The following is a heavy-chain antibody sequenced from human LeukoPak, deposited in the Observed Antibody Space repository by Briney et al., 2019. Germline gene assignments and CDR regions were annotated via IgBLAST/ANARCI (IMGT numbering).Heavy chain of an antibody. J-gene: IGHJ4*01. CDR1: GFTFSSHG. CDR3: ARDVGAAAATAYYLDY. CDR2: IWYDGSYK. D-gene: IGHD6-13*01. V-gene: IGHV3-33*01. Sequence: GGSLRLSCAASGFTFSSHGMHWVRQAPGKGLEWVAVIWYDGSYKYYADSVKGRFTISRDNSKNKLYLQMNSLRAEATAVYYCARDVGAAAATAYYLDYWGHGTLVTASS.